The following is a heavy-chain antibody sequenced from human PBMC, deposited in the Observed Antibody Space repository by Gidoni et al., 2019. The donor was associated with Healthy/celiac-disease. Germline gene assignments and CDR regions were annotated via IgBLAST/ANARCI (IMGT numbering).Heavy chain of an antibody. CDR3: ARDDHSYLDY. V-gene: IGHV3-33*01. CDR1: GFTFSGYG. J-gene: IGHJ4*02. CDR2: IWYDGSNK. Sequence: QVQLVESGGGVVQPGRSLRLSCAASGFTFSGYGMHWVRQAPGKGLEWVAVIWYDGSNKYYADSVKGRFTISRDNSKNTLYLQMNSLRAEDTAVYYCARDDHSYLDYWGQGTLVTVSS.